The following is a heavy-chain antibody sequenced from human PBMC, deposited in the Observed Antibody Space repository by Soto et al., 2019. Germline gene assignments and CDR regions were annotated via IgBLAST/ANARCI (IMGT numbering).Heavy chain of an antibody. J-gene: IGHJ6*03. CDR2: IQSGGPT. V-gene: IGHV3-66*01. CDR1: GFTVSSKY. CDR3: ARDAVLFDGGRCYGVPLDV. D-gene: IGHD2-15*01. Sequence: PGGSLRISCAASGFTVSSKYMSWVRQAPGKGLEWVSLIQSGGPTYYADSVKGRFTISRDTSENTLHLQMDSLRAEDTAVYYCARDAVLFDGGRCYGVPLDVWGKGTXVTVS.